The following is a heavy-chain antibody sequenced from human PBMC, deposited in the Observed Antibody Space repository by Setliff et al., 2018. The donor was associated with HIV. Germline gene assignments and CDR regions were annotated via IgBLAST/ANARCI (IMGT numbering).Heavy chain of an antibody. CDR1: GYTFTSYA. D-gene: IGHD3-10*01. CDR2: INGGSGNI. J-gene: IGHJ4*02. Sequence: GASVKVSCKASGYTFTSYAINWVRQAPGQSLEWMAWINGGSGNINYAQKFQERVTIIKDTSASTAFLEVRGLRSDDTAVYYCAADYYFASGLAAWGQGTLVTVSS. V-gene: IGHV1-3*01. CDR3: AADYYFASGLAA.